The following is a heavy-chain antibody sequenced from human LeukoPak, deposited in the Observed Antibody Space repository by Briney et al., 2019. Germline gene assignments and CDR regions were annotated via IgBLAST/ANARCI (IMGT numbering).Heavy chain of an antibody. CDR1: GFTFSVYW. J-gene: IGHJ4*02. D-gene: IGHD3-10*01. CDR2: IDQYGGQQ. Sequence: GGSLRLSCAASGFTFSVYWMTWVRQAPGKGLERVATIDQYGGQQYYVDSVKGRFTISRDNAENSLFLQMNSLRADDTAVYYCAIEVWFRADSWGQGTLVTVSS. CDR3: AIEVWFRADS. V-gene: IGHV3-7*05.